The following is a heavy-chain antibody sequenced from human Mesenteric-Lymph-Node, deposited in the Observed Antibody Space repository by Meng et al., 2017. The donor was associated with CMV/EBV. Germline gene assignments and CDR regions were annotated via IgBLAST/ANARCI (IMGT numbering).Heavy chain of an antibody. J-gene: IGHJ4*02. V-gene: IGHV3-23*01. CDR1: GFTFSSYA. CDR3: AKVGVLLWFGEFFDY. Sequence: GESLKISCAASGFTFSSYAMSWVRQAPGKGLEWVSAISGSGGSTYYTDSVKGRFTISRDNSKNTLYLQMNSLRAEDTAVYYCAKVGVLLWFGEFFDYWGQGTLVTVSS. D-gene: IGHD3-10*01. CDR2: ISGSGGST.